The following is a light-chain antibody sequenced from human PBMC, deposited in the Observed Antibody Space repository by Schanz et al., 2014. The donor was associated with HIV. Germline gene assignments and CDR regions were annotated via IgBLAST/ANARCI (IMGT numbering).Light chain of an antibody. V-gene: IGKV3-20*01. J-gene: IGKJ1*01. CDR3: QQYGSSPAT. CDR1: QAVSGGH. CDR2: GSS. Sequence: EIVLTQSPGTLSVSPGDRATLSCTASQAVSGGHLAWYQQRPGQAPRLLIYGSSKRATGIPDRFSGSGSGTDFTLTISRLEPEDFAVYYCQQYGSSPATFGQGTKVES.